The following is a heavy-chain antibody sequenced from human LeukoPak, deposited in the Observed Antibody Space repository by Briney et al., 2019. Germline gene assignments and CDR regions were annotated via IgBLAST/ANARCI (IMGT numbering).Heavy chain of an antibody. CDR3: ARHGCSSTSCYLNWFDP. V-gene: IGHV5-51*01. CDR1: GYSFTSYW. Sequence: GESLKISCKGSGYSFTSYWIGWVRQMPGKGLEWMGIIYPGDSDTRYSPSFQGQVTISADKSISTAYLQWSSLKASDTAMYYCARHGCSSTSCYLNWFDPWGQGTLVTVSS. D-gene: IGHD2-2*01. CDR2: IYPGDSDT. J-gene: IGHJ5*02.